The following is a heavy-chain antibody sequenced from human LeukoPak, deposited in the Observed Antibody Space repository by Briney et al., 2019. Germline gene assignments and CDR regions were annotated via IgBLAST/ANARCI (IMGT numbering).Heavy chain of an antibody. CDR2: IYHSGST. J-gene: IGHJ5*02. CDR1: GYSISSGYY. V-gene: IGHV4-38-2*01. D-gene: IGHD3-10*01. Sequence: IPSETLSLTCAVSGYSISSGYYWGWIRQPPGKGLDWIGSIYHSGSTYYNPSLKSRVTISVDTSKNQFSLKLSSVTAADTAVYYCARNRGSAPYNWFDPWGQGTLVTVSS. CDR3: ARNRGSAPYNWFDP.